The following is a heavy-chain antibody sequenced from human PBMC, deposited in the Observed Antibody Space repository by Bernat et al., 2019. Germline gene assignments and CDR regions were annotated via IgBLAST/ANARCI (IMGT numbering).Heavy chain of an antibody. Sequence: EVQLVESGGGLVKPGGSLRLSCAASGFSINNYTMNWVRQAPGKGLEWVSSISSSSTFMYYADSVRGRVTISRDNGKNSLWLQMNSLSAEDTAVYSCERDKKIVGSAKAAYYYGMDVWGQGTTVTVSS. CDR1: GFSINNYT. CDR2: ISSSSTFM. CDR3: ERDKKIVGSAKAAYYYGMDV. V-gene: IGHV3-21*01. D-gene: IGHD1-26*01. J-gene: IGHJ6*02.